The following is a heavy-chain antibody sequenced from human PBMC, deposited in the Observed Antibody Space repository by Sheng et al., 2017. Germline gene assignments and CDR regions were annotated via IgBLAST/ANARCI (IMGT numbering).Heavy chain of an antibody. CDR3: AKGRTGYYGDY. J-gene: IGHJ4*02. D-gene: IGHD3-9*01. Sequence: EVQLLESGGGLVQPGGSLRLSCAGTGFTFSSHLMTWVRQAPGKGLEWVSSISGSGGSTYYADSVKGRFTISRDFSKDTLYLQMSSLRAEDTAVYYCAKGRTGYYGDYWGQGTLVTVSS. CDR2: ISGSGGST. V-gene: IGHV3-23*01. CDR1: GFTFSSHL.